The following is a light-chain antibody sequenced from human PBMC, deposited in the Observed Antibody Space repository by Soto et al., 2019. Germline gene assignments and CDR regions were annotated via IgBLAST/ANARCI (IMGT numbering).Light chain of an antibody. J-gene: IGKJ1*01. Sequence: EIVLTQSPGTLSLSPGERATLSCRASQSVSSSSLAWYQQKPGQAPRLLIHGASSRATGIPDRFSGSGSGTDFTLTISRLESEDFAVYYCQQYGSSPPTFGQGTKVEIK. CDR3: QQYGSSPPT. CDR1: QSVSSSS. CDR2: GAS. V-gene: IGKV3-20*01.